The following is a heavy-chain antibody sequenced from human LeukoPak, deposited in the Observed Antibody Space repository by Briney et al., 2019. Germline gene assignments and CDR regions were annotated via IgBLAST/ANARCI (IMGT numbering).Heavy chain of an antibody. Sequence: GGSLRLSCAASGFTFSSYGMHWVRQAPGKGLEWVAVISYDGSNKYYADSVKGRFTISRDNSKNTLYLQMNSLRAEDTAVYYCAKDSRKAAAGTALDYWGQGTLVTVSS. CDR2: ISYDGSNK. V-gene: IGHV3-30*18. CDR1: GFTFSSYG. CDR3: AKDSRKAAAGTALDY. J-gene: IGHJ4*02. D-gene: IGHD6-13*01.